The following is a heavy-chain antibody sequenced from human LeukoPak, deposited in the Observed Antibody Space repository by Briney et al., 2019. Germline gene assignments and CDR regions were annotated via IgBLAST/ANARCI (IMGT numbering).Heavy chain of an antibody. CDR3: ARKFLGSRGYYFDY. D-gene: IGHD3-10*01. CDR1: GYTFTSYD. CDR2: MNPNTGNT. Sequence: GASVKVSCKASGYTFTSYDINWVRQATGQGLEWMGRMNPNTGNTGYAQKFQGRVTMTRNTAIRTAYMELSSLRSEDTAVYYCARKFLGSRGYYFDYWGQGTLVTVSS. V-gene: IGHV1-8*01. J-gene: IGHJ4*02.